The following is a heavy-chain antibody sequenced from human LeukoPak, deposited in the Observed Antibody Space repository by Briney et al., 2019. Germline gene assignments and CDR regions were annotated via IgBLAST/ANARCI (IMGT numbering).Heavy chain of an antibody. CDR2: IIPIFGTA. CDR3: ASRYDSSGYGPKNYYYYYGMDV. CDR1: GGTFSSHA. J-gene: IGHJ6*02. Sequence: ASVKVSCKASGGTFSSHAISWVRQAPGQGLEWMGGIIPIFGTANYAQKFQGRVTITADESTSTAYMELSSLRSEDTAVYYCASRYDSSGYGPKNYYYYYGMDVWGQGTTVTVSS. V-gene: IGHV1-69*13. D-gene: IGHD3-22*01.